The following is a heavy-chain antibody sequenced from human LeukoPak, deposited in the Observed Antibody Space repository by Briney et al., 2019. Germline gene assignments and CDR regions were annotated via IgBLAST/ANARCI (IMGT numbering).Heavy chain of an antibody. CDR3: ARGKKGGTYYDSSGYYTSYYFDY. V-gene: IGHV4-34*01. CDR1: GGSFSGYY. J-gene: IGHJ4*02. Sequence: SETLSLTCAVYGGSFSGYYWSWIRQPPGKGLEWIGEINHSGSTNYNPSLKSRVTISVDTSKNQFSLKLSSVTAADTAVYYCARGKKGGTYYDSSGYYTSYYFDYWGQGTLVTVSS. D-gene: IGHD3-22*01. CDR2: INHSGST.